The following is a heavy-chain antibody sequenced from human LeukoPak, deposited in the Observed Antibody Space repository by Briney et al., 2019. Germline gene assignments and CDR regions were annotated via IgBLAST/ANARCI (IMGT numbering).Heavy chain of an antibody. CDR2: INPNSGGT. J-gene: IGHJ4*02. Sequence: ASVKVSCKASGYIFTDYYMHWVRRAPGQGLEWMGWINPNSGGTNYAQKFQGRVTMTRDTSISTAYMELSRLRSDDTAVYYCALSGDVGYFDYWGQGTLVTVSS. D-gene: IGHD3-10*01. V-gene: IGHV1-2*02. CDR1: GYIFTDYY. CDR3: ALSGDVGYFDY.